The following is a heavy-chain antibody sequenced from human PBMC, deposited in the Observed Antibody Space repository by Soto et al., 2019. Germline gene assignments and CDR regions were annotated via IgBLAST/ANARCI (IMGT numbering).Heavy chain of an antibody. CDR3: ARDSDCSSTSCHPIFDY. Sequence: GGSLRLSCAASGFTFSSYSMNWVRQAPGKGLEWVSSISSSSSYIYYADSVKGRFTISRDNAKNSLYLQMNSLRAEDTAVYYCARDSDCSSTSCHPIFDYWGQGTLVTVSS. CDR2: ISSSSSYI. V-gene: IGHV3-21*01. J-gene: IGHJ4*02. D-gene: IGHD2-2*01. CDR1: GFTFSSYS.